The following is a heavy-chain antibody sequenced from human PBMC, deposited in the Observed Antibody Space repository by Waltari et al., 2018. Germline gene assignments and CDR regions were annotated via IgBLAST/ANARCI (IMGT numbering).Heavy chain of an antibody. CDR3: ATTLQIVVVIAPDY. V-gene: IGHV1-69-2*01. Sequence: EVQLVQSGAEVKTPGATVKISCKASGYTFTDYYMHLVQQAPGKGLEWMGRVDPEDGETIYAEKFQGRVTITADTSTDTAYMELSSLRSEDTAVYYCATTLQIVVVIAPDYWGQGTLVTVSS. J-gene: IGHJ4*02. CDR1: GYTFTDYY. D-gene: IGHD2-21*01. CDR2: VDPEDGET.